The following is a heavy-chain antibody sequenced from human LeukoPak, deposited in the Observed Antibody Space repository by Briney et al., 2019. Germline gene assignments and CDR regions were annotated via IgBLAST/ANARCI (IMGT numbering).Heavy chain of an antibody. CDR1: GGSISSYY. J-gene: IGHJ4*02. V-gene: IGHV4-59*01. Sequence: PSETLSLTCTVSGGSISSYYWSWIRQPPGKGLEWIGYIYYSGSTNYNPSLKSRVTISVDTSKNQFSLKLSSVTAADTAVYYCARDDGDYYFDYWGQRTLVTVSS. CDR2: IYYSGST. CDR3: ARDDGDYYFDY. D-gene: IGHD4-17*01.